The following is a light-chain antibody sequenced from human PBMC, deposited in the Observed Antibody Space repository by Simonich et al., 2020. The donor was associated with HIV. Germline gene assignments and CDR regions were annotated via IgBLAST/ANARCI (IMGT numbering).Light chain of an antibody. CDR2: GAS. V-gene: IGKV3-15*01. J-gene: IGKJ1*01. Sequence: EIVMTQSPATLSVSPGERATPSCRASQSVSSNLACYQQKPGQAPRLLISGASTRATGSPARFSGSGSGTEFTLTISSLQSEDFAVYHCQQYNNWWTFGQGTKVEIK. CDR1: QSVSSN. CDR3: QQYNNWWT.